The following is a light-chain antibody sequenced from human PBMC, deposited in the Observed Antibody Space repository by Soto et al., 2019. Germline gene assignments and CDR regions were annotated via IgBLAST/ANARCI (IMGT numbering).Light chain of an antibody. CDR3: QQYGSSPNT. J-gene: IGKJ2*01. Sequence: EIVLTQSPGTLSLSPGEGATLSCRASQSVSSRWLVWYQQKPGQAPRLLIYGASSRATGIPDRFSGSGSGTDFTLTISRLEPEDFAVHYCQQYGSSPNTFGQGTKVEMK. CDR2: GAS. V-gene: IGKV3-20*01. CDR1: QSVSSRW.